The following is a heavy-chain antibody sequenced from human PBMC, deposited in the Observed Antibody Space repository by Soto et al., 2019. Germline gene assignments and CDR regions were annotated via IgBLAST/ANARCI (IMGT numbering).Heavy chain of an antibody. CDR1: GGSISSGGYY. V-gene: IGHV4-31*03. J-gene: IGHJ3*02. D-gene: IGHD3-22*01. CDR3: ARDRAYYYDSSDAFDI. CDR2: IYYSGST. Sequence: QVQLQESGPGLVKPSQTLSLTCTVSGGSISSGGYYWSWIRQHPGKGLEWIGYIYYSGSTYYNPSLKRRVTISVDTSKNQFSLKLSSVTAADTAVYYCARDRAYYYDSSDAFDIWGQGTMVTVSS.